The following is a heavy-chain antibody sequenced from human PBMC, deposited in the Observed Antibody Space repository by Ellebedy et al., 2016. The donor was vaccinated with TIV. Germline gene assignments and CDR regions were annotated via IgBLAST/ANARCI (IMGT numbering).Heavy chain of an antibody. Sequence: GESLKISCAAPGFTFSSYDMHCVRQATGKGLEWVSAIGTAGDTYYPGSVKGRFTISRKNAKKSLYLQMNSLRAEDTAVYYCARATAGFDYWGKGTLVTVSS. V-gene: IGHV3-13*04. CDR2: IGTAGDT. J-gene: IGHJ4*02. D-gene: IGHD1-1*01. CDR3: ARATAGFDY. CDR1: GFTFSSYD.